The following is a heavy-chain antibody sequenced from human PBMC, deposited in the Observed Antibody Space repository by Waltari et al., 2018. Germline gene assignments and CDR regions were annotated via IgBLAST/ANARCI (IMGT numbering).Heavy chain of an antibody. J-gene: IGHJ4*02. Sequence: QVHLVESGGGVVQPGRSLTLSCTASGFTFGHLGMQWVRQAPGKGLEWVAVVSYEGSLKYYADSVRGRFTIARDNFRNTLYLQMNSLRPEDTAVYYCAKEFGGRASRYAAFFDSWGQGTLVTVSS. V-gene: IGHV3-30*18. CDR3: AKEFGGRASRYAAFFDS. CDR1: GFTFGHLG. CDR2: VSYEGSLK. D-gene: IGHD1-26*01.